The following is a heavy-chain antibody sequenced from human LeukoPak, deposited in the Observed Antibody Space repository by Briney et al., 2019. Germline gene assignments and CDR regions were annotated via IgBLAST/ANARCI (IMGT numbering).Heavy chain of an antibody. D-gene: IGHD3-22*01. CDR1: GGSFSGYY. CDR3: AMSSRTGIVVVNDAFDI. CDR2: INHSGST. Sequence: SETLSLTCAVYGGSFSGYYWSWIRQPPGKGLEWIGEINHSGSTNYNPSLKSRVTISVDTSKNQFSLKLSSVTAADTAVYYCAMSSRTGIVVVNDAFDIWGQGTMVTVSS. V-gene: IGHV4-34*01. J-gene: IGHJ3*02.